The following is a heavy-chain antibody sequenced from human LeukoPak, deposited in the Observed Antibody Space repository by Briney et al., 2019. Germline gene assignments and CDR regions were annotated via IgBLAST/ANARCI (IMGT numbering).Heavy chain of an antibody. CDR1: GGSISGGSYY. D-gene: IGHD2/OR15-2a*01. CDR3: ARGEYGLFDY. J-gene: IGHJ4*02. CDR2: IYYSGST. V-gene: IGHV4-61*01. Sequence: IPSETLSLTCTVSGGSISGGSYYWRWIRQPPGKGLEWIGYIYYSGSTKYNLSLKSRVTISVDTSKNQLSLKLSSVTAADTAVYYCARGEYGLFDYWGQGTLVTVSS.